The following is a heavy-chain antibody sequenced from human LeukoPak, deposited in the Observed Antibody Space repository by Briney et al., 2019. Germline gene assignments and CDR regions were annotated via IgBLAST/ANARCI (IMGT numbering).Heavy chain of an antibody. CDR1: GFTFSSYE. D-gene: IGHD3-3*01. V-gene: IGHV3-48*03. Sequence: GGSLRLSCAASGFTFSSYEMNWVRQAPGKGLEWVSYISSSGSTIYYADSVKGRFTISRDNAKNSLYLQMNSLRVEDTAVYYCARSWATDFYVGFDPWGQGTLVTVSS. CDR3: ARSWATDFYVGFDP. J-gene: IGHJ5*02. CDR2: ISSSGSTI.